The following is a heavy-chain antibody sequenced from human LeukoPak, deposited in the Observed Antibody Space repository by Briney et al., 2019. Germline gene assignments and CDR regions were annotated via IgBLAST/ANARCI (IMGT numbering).Heavy chain of an antibody. J-gene: IGHJ6*03. CDR2: IYYSGST. D-gene: IGHD2-2*01. Sequence: SETLSLTCTVSGGSISSYYWSWIRQPPGKGLEWIGHIYYSGSTNYNPSLKSRVTISVDTSKNQFSLKLSSVTAADTAVYYCARTLVVPAAMYYYYYMDVWGKGTTVTVSS. CDR1: GGSISSYY. CDR3: ARTLVVPAAMYYYYYMDV. V-gene: IGHV4-59*01.